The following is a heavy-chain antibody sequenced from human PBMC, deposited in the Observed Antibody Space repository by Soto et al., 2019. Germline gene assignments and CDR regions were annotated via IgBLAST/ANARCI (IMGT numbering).Heavy chain of an antibody. CDR3: ARTLPNRQLFDS. CDR1: GGFI. Sequence: SETLSLTCTVSGGFIWGWIRQSPDKGLEWIGYIYNSGRYNYNPSLESRLTISIDTSKNQFSLRLASVTAADTAVYYCARTLPNRQLFDSWSQRTLVTGSS. V-gene: IGHV4-59*01. J-gene: IGHJ4*02. CDR2: IYNSGRY. D-gene: IGHD1-1*01.